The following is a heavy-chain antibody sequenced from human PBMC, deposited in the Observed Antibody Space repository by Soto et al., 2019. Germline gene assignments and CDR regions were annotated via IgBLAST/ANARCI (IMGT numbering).Heavy chain of an antibody. CDR1: GFTFSTFA. CDR2: ISYDGSNK. J-gene: IGHJ4*02. CDR3: ARDPAGGSGYYYLFDY. Sequence: LRLSCAASGFTFSTFAMHWVRQAPGKGLDWVAVISYDGSNKYYADSVKGRFTISRDNSKNTLYLQMNSLRSEDTAVYYCARDPAGGSGYYYLFDYWGQGTLVTVSS. V-gene: IGHV3-30-3*01. D-gene: IGHD3-22*01.